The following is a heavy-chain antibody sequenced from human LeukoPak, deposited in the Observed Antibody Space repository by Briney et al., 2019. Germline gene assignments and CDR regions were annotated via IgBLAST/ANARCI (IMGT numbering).Heavy chain of an antibody. D-gene: IGHD4-17*01. CDR1: GGSISSSSYY. V-gene: IGHV4-39*07. J-gene: IGHJ5*02. Sequence: SETLSLTCTVSGGSISSSSYYWGWIRQPPGKGLEWIGSIYYSGSTYYNPSLKSRVTISVDTSKNQFSLKLSSVTAADTAVYYCASSYGDYEEGNWFDPLGQGTLVTVSS. CDR2: IYYSGST. CDR3: ASSYGDYEEGNWFDP.